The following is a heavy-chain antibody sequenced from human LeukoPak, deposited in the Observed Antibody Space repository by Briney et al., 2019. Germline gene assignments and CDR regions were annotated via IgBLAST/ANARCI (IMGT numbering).Heavy chain of an antibody. CDR2: IYYSGST. J-gene: IGHJ5*02. D-gene: IGHD2-2*01. Sequence: PSETLSLTCTLWGFFISISSYYWGWVRQPRGKGLEWIKSIYYSGSTYYNPALKSRVTISVDTSKKQFSLKLNSVTAADMAVYYCARRARYCPSTTCYGPNWFDPWGQGTLVAVSS. CDR1: GFFISISSYY. CDR3: ARRARYCPSTTCYGPNWFDP. V-gene: IGHV4-39*01.